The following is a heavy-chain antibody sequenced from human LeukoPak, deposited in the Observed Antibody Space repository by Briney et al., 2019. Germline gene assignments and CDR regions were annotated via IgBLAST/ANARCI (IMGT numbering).Heavy chain of an antibody. V-gene: IGHV3-30-3*01. Sequence: PGRSLRLSCAASGFTFSSYAMHWVRQAPGKGLEWVAVISYDGSNKYYADSVKGRFTISRDNSKNTLYLQMNSLRAEDTAVYYCARGSDYYDSRGYYWFDYWGQGTPVTVSS. CDR1: GFTFSSYA. CDR3: ARGSDYYDSRGYYWFDY. CDR2: ISYDGSNK. D-gene: IGHD3-22*01. J-gene: IGHJ4*02.